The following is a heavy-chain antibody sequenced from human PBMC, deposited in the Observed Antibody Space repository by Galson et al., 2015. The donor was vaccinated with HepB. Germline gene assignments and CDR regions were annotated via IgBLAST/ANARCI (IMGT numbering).Heavy chain of an antibody. Sequence: SLRLSCAASGFTFSSYSMNWVRQAPGKGLEWVSYISSSSSTIYYADSVKGRFTISRDNAKNSLYLQMNSLRDEDTAVYYCARSFLGYVRDYYYYGMDVWGQGTTVTVSS. CDR3: ARSFLGYVRDYYYYGMDV. CDR2: ISSSSSTI. D-gene: IGHD3-3*01. V-gene: IGHV3-48*02. J-gene: IGHJ6*02. CDR1: GFTFSSYS.